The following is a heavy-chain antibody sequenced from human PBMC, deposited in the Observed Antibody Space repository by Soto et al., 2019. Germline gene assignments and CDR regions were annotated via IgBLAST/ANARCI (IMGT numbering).Heavy chain of an antibody. V-gene: IGHV3-33*01. CDR3: ARARSGYSYDRAHYYGMDV. J-gene: IGHJ6*02. CDR1: GFTFSSYG. CDR2: IWYDGSNK. D-gene: IGHD5-18*01. Sequence: QVQLVESGGGVVQPGRSLRLSCAASGFTFSSYGMHWVRQAPGKGLEWVAVIWYDGSNKYYADSVKGRFTISRDNSKNTLYLQMNSLRAEDTAVYYCARARSGYSYDRAHYYGMDVWGQGTTVTVSS.